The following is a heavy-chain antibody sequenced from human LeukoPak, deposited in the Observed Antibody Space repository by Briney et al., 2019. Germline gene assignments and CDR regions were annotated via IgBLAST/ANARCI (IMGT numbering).Heavy chain of an antibody. D-gene: IGHD3-22*01. CDR1: GFTFSSYA. CDR2: ISGSGGST. Sequence: GGSLRLSCAASGFTFSSYAMSWVRQAPGKGLEWVSAISGSGGSTYYADSVKGRFTISRDNSKNTLYLQVNSLRAEDTAVYYCARSLPQAMIVVVPIDYWGQGTLVTVSS. J-gene: IGHJ4*02. V-gene: IGHV3-23*01. CDR3: ARSLPQAMIVVVPIDY.